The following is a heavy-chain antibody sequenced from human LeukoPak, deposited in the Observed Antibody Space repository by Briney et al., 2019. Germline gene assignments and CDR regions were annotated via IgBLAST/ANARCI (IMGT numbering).Heavy chain of an antibody. J-gene: IGHJ6*02. V-gene: IGHV3-30*18. Sequence: GGSLRLSCAASGFTFSSYGMHWVRQAPGKGLEWVAVISYDGSNKYYADSVKGRFTISRDNSKNTLYLQMNSLRAEDTAVYYCAKGAQSSSWHWEYYYYYGMDVWGQGTTVTVSS. CDR3: AKGAQSSSWHWEYYYYYGMDV. D-gene: IGHD6-13*01. CDR2: ISYDGSNK. CDR1: GFTFSSYG.